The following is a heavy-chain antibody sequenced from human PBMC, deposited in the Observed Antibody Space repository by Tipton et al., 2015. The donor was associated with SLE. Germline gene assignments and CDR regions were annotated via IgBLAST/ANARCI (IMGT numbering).Heavy chain of an antibody. CDR1: GFTFSSYA. J-gene: IGHJ4*02. V-gene: IGHV3-23*01. Sequence: SLRLSCAASGFTFSSYAMSWVRQAPGKGLEWVSAISGSGGSTYYADSVKGRFTISRDNSKNTLYLQMNSLRAEDTAVYYCAKSELGYCSGGSCALQGYWGQGTLVTVSS. CDR3: AKSELGYCSGGSCALQGY. D-gene: IGHD2-15*01. CDR2: ISGSGGST.